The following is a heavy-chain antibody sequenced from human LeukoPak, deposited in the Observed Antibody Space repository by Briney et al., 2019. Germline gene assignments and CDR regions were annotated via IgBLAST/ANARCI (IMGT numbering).Heavy chain of an antibody. CDR2: INGSNSYT. D-gene: IGHD2/OR15-2a*01. CDR3: ARGGISGGLYYFDY. Sequence: GGSLRPSCAASGFTFSDYYMSWIRQAPGKGLEWVSHINGSNSYTNYADSVKGRFTISSDNAKNSLYLQMNSLRAEDTAVYYCARGGISGGLYYFDYWGQGTLVTVSS. J-gene: IGHJ4*02. CDR1: GFTFSDYY. V-gene: IGHV3-11*05.